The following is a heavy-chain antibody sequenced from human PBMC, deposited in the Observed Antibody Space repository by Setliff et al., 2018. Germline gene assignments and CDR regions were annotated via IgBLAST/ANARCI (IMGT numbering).Heavy chain of an antibody. Sequence: GESLTISCVTSGFSFGDYAMNWVRQAPGKGLEWISLIRTKGNSETTEYATSVKGRFTISRDDSTSVAYLQMNSLKSEDTAVYYCTRDAPFWAPQYSLWSDGAYSQYYYMDVWGKGTTVTVSS. D-gene: IGHD2-15*01. CDR3: TRDAPFWAPQYSLWSDGAYSQYYYMDV. CDR2: IRTKGNSETT. CDR1: GFSFGDYA. V-gene: IGHV3-49*04. J-gene: IGHJ6*03.